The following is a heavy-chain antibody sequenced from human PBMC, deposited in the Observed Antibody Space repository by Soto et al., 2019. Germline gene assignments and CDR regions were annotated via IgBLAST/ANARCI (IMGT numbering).Heavy chain of an antibody. CDR2: ISAYNGNT. J-gene: IGHJ4*02. V-gene: IGHV1-18*01. CDR1: GYTFTSYG. CDR3: ARDLLVTYDSSGYDASDY. D-gene: IGHD3-22*01. Sequence: ASVKVSCKASGYTFTSYGISWVRQAPGQGLEWMGWISAYNGNTNYAQKLQGRVTMTTDTSTSTAYMELRSLRSDDTAVYYCARDLLVTYDSSGYDASDYWGQGTLVTVSS.